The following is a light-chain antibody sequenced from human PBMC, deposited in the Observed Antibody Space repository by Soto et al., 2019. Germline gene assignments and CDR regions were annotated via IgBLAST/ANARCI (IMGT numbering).Light chain of an antibody. CDR3: QQSYDMPWT. Sequence: DIQMTQSPSSLSPSVGDRVTITCRASRSISDWLAWYQQKPGKAPELLIFDASNLQSGVPSRFSGSGSGTDFTLTISSLQPEDFAAYYCQQSYDMPWTFGQGTKVDIK. CDR1: RSISDW. J-gene: IGKJ1*01. CDR2: DAS. V-gene: IGKV1-39*01.